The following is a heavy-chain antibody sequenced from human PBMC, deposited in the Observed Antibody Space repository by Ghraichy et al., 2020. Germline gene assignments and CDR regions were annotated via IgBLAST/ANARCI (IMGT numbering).Heavy chain of an antibody. J-gene: IGHJ5*01. V-gene: IGHV1-69*13. D-gene: IGHD6-19*01. CDR2: IFPLYGTA. Sequence: SVKVSCKASGGTFSSNAITWVRQAPGQGLEWMGGIFPLYGTANYAQKFQGRVTLTADESSTTAYMEVSSLRSEDTAVYYCARGQYNSAWDPPDSWGQGTLVTVSS. CDR1: GGTFSSNA. CDR3: ARGQYNSAWDPPDS.